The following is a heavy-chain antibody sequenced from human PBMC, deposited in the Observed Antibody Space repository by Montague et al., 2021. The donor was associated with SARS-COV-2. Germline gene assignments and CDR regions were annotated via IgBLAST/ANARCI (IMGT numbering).Heavy chain of an antibody. CDR3: ARDGIAVAGYYYYYGMDV. V-gene: IGHV3-7*01. CDR1: GFTFSSYW. CDR2: IKQDGSEK. J-gene: IGHJ6*02. Sequence: SLRLSCAASGFTFSSYWMSWVRQAPGKGLEWVANIKQDGSEKYYVDSVKGRFTTSRDNAKNSLYLQMNSLRAEDTAVYYCARDGIAVAGYYYYYGMDVWGQGTTVTVSS. D-gene: IGHD6-19*01.